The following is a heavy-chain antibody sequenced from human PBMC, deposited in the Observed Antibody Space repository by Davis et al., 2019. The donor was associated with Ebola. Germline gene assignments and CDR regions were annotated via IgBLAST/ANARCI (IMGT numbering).Heavy chain of an antibody. Sequence: ASVKVSCKASGYTFTSYGISWVRQAPGQGLEWMEWISAYNGNTNYAHKLQGRVTMTTDTSTSTAYMELRSLRSDDTAVYYCARDRMPSIVGAKEGFDYWGQETLVTVSS. J-gene: IGHJ4*02. CDR2: ISAYNGNT. V-gene: IGHV1-18*01. CDR3: ARDRMPSIVGAKEGFDY. CDR1: GYTFTSYG. D-gene: IGHD1-26*01.